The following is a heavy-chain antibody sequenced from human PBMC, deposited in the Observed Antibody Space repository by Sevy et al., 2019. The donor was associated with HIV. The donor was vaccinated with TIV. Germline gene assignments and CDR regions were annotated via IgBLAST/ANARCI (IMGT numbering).Heavy chain of an antibody. V-gene: IGHV3-21*01. J-gene: IGHJ6*03. CDR1: GFTFSSYS. CDR3: ARDVMVRGVIATYYYYYMDV. Sequence: GGSLRLSCADSGFTFSSYSMNWVRQAPGKGLEWVSSISSSYIYYADSMKGRFTISRDNAKNSLYLQMNSLRAEDTAVYYCARDVMVRGVIATYYYYYMDVWGKGTTVTVSS. D-gene: IGHD3-10*01. CDR2: ISSSYI.